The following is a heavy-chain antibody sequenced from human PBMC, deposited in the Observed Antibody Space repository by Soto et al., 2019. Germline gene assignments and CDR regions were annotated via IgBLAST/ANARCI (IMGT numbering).Heavy chain of an antibody. CDR3: ASDLVGASDSYGLDV. Sequence: WSPGLSCAASVFTSSNYGMHWVRQAPGKGLEWVAIIWHDGNNKYYAGSVRGRFIISRDNSKNRLYLQLNSLRAEDTPVYYCASDLVGASDSYGLDVWGQGIPVTVPS. D-gene: IGHD1-26*01. CDR2: IWHDGNNK. J-gene: IGHJ6*02. V-gene: IGHV3-33*01. CDR1: VFTSSNYG.